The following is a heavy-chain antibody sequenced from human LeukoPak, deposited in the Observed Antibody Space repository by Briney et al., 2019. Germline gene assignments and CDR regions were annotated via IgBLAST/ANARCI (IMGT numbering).Heavy chain of an antibody. Sequence: SETLSLTCAVYGGSFSGYYWSWIRQPPGKGLEWIGEINHSGSTNYSPSLKSRVTISVDTSKNQFSLKLSSVTAADTAVYYCASSSPTNWFDPWGQGTLVTVSS. J-gene: IGHJ5*02. V-gene: IGHV4-34*01. CDR1: GGSFSGYY. CDR3: ASSSPTNWFDP. CDR2: INHSGST. D-gene: IGHD2-2*01.